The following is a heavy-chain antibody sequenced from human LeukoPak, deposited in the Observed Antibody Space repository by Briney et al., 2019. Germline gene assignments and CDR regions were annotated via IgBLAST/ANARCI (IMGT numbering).Heavy chain of an antibody. D-gene: IGHD5-24*01. V-gene: IGHV4-61*01. Sequence: PSETLSLTCTVSGGSISISSYYWSWVRQPPGAGLEWIGYIYYSGSTNYNPSLKSRVTISVDTSENQFSLKLSSVTAADTAVYYCAAYRNRDGYNRFDYWGQGTLVTVSS. CDR3: AAYRNRDGYNRFDY. CDR2: IYYSGST. CDR1: GGSISISSYY. J-gene: IGHJ4*02.